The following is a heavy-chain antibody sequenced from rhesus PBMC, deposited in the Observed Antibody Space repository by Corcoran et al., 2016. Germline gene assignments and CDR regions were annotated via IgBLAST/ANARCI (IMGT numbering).Heavy chain of an antibody. CDR2: IYGSGSST. J-gene: IGHJ4*01. D-gene: IGHD1-44*02. CDR3: ARGSRYYYFDY. V-gene: IGHV4-169*01. CDR1: GGSISSSY. Sequence: QVQLQESGPGLVKPSETLSVTCAVSGGSISSSYWSWIRQAPGKGLEWIGYIYGSGSSTNYNPSLKSRVTLSVDTSKNQLSLKLSSVTAADTAVYYCARGSRYYYFDYWGQGVLVTVSS.